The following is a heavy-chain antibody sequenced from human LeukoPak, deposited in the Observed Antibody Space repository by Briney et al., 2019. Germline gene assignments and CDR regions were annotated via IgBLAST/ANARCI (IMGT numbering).Heavy chain of an antibody. J-gene: IGHJ4*02. CDR3: ARLRSGYSYGYSYYFDS. D-gene: IGHD5-18*01. CDR1: GGSISPYY. CDR2: IYDSGST. V-gene: IGHV4-59*08. Sequence: PSGTLSLTCTVSGGSISPYYWSWIRQPPGMGLEWIGYIYDSGSTNYNPSLKSRVTISVDTSKNQLSLKLSSVTAADTAVYYCARLRSGYSYGYSYYFDSWGQGTLVTVSS.